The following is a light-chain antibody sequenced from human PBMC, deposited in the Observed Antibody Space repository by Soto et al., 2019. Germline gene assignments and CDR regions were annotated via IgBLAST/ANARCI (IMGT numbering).Light chain of an antibody. CDR2: GAF. J-gene: IGKJ1*01. Sequence: EIVMTQSPVTLSVSPGERATLSCRASQSVSSNLAWYQQKPGQAPSLLIYGAFTRATGIPARFSGTGSGTEFTLTISSLQSEDCALYYCQQYNDWPLTFGQGTKV. CDR1: QSVSSN. CDR3: QQYNDWPLT. V-gene: IGKV3-15*01.